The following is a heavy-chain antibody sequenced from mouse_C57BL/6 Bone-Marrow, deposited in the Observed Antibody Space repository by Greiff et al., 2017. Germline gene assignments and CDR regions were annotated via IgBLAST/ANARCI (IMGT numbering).Heavy chain of an antibody. Sequence: QLQQSGPELVKPGASVKISCKASGYAFSSSWMNWVKQRPGKGLEWIGRIYPGDGDTNYNGKFKGKATLTADKSSSTAYMQLSSLTSEDSAVYFCARSGDGYYFYYFDYWGQGTTLTVSS. CDR3: ARSGDGYYFYYFDY. J-gene: IGHJ2*01. CDR1: GYAFSSSW. CDR2: IYPGDGDT. V-gene: IGHV1-82*01. D-gene: IGHD2-3*01.